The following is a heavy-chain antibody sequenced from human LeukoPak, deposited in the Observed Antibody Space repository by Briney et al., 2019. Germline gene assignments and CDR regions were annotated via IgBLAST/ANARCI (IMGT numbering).Heavy chain of an antibody. D-gene: IGHD2-2*01. Sequence: GGSLRLSCAASGFTFSSYDIHWVRQATGKGLEWVSAIGTAGDTYYPGSVKGRFTISRENAKNSLYLQMNSLRAGDTAVYYCARAGGRYCSSTSCSENYYMDVWGKGTTVTISS. CDR1: GFTFSSYD. J-gene: IGHJ6*03. CDR3: ARAGGRYCSSTSCSENYYMDV. V-gene: IGHV3-13*01. CDR2: IGTAGDT.